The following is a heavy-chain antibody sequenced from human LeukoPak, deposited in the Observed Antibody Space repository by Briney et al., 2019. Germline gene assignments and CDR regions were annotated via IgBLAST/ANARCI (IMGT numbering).Heavy chain of an antibody. Sequence: GRSLRLSCAASGFTFSSYAMHWVRQAPGKGLEWVAVISYDGSNKYYADSVKGRFTISRDNSKNTLYLQMNSLRAEDTAVYYCAKGSRQYCSSTSCSHYFDYWGQGTLVTVSS. CDR2: ISYDGSNK. CDR1: GFTFSSYA. D-gene: IGHD2-2*01. CDR3: AKGSRQYCSSTSCSHYFDY. J-gene: IGHJ4*02. V-gene: IGHV3-30*04.